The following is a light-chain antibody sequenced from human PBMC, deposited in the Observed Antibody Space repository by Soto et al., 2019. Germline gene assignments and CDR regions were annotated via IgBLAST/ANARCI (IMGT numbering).Light chain of an antibody. CDR3: QQRSNWLWT. CDR2: DAS. J-gene: IGKJ1*01. Sequence: IVLTQSPATLSLSPGESATLSCRASQSVSSYLAWYQQKPGQAPRLLIYDASNRATGIPARFSGSGSGTDFTLTISSLEPEDFAVYYCQQRSNWLWTFGQGTKVDIK. CDR1: QSVSSY. V-gene: IGKV3-11*01.